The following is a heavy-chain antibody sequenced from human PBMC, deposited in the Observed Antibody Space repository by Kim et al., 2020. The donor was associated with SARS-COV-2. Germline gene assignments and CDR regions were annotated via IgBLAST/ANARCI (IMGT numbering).Heavy chain of an antibody. CDR1: GFTFSTNW. CDR2: INEDGAEK. D-gene: IGHD3-10*01. J-gene: IGHJ5*02. Sequence: GGSLRLSCAASGFTFSTNWMTWVRQAPGKGLEGVANINEDGAEKYYVDSVKGRFTISRDNAKNSLYLQMTSLRAEDTAVYYCARVAIIMVRGVRWLDPWGQGTLVTVSS. V-gene: IGHV3-7*03. CDR3: ARVAIIMVRGVRWLDP.